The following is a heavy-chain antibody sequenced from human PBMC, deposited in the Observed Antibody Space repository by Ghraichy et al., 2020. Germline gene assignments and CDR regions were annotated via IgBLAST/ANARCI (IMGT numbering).Heavy chain of an antibody. V-gene: IGHV3-7*01. D-gene: IGHD3-22*01. CDR3: ARAAYYYDRSDY. Sequence: GGYLRLSCTASGFTFSNYWMGWVRQAPGKGLEWVANIKQDGSEKHYVGSVEGRFTISRDNAKNSVYLQMNSLRAEDTAVYYCARAAYYYDRSDYWGRGTLVTVSS. CDR1: GFTFSNYW. CDR2: IKQDGSEK. J-gene: IGHJ4*02.